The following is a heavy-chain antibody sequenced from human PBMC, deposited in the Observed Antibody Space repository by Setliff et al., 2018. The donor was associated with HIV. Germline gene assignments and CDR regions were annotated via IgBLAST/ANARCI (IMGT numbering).Heavy chain of an antibody. CDR1: GDSSSGGYY. CDR3: ARRWGIRGYSS. CDR2: IYYSGST. Sequence: PSETLSLTCTVSGDSSSGGYYWSWIRQHPGKGLEWIGYIYYSGSTYYNPSLKSRVTISVDTSKNQFSLKLYSVTAADTSVYYCARRWGIRGYSSWGQGTLVTVSS. V-gene: IGHV4-31*03. J-gene: IGHJ5*02. D-gene: IGHD5-18*01.